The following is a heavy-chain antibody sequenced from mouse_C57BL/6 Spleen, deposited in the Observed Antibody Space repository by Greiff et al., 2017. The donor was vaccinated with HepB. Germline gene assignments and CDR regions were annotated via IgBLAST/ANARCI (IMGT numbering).Heavy chain of an antibody. J-gene: IGHJ2*01. V-gene: IGHV2-2*01. D-gene: IGHD1-1*01. CDR3: ARNMGYGEDYFDY. CDR2: IWSGGST. CDR1: GFSLTSYG. Sequence: QVHVKQSGPGLVQPSQSLSITCTVSGFSLTSYGVHWVRQSPGKGLEWLGVIWSGGSTDYNAAFISRLSISKDNSKSQVFFKMNSLQADDTAIYYCARNMGYGEDYFDYWGQGTTLTVSS.